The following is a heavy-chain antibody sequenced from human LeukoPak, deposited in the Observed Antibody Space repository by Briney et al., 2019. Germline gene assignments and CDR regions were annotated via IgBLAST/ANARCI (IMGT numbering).Heavy chain of an antibody. V-gene: IGHV1-18*01. CDR3: ARDGIPLYGSGSYYNNWFDP. CDR1: GYTFTSYG. Sequence: EASVKVSCKASGYTFTSYGISWVRQAPGQGLEWMGWISAYNGNTNYAQKLQGRVTMTTDTSTSTAYMELRSLRSDDTAVYYCARDGIPLYGSGSYYNNWFDPWGQGTLVTVSS. D-gene: IGHD3-10*01. CDR2: ISAYNGNT. J-gene: IGHJ5*02.